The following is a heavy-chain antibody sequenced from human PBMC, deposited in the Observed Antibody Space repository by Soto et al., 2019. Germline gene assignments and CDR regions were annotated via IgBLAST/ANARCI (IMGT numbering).Heavy chain of an antibody. CDR3: AKDLYYGSGSYMAIDY. D-gene: IGHD3-10*01. J-gene: IGHJ4*02. CDR1: GFTFSSYG. CDR2: ISYDGSNK. Sequence: PGGSLRLSCAASGFTFSSYGMHWVRQAPGKWLEWVAVISYDGSNKYYADSVKGRFTISRDNSNNTLYLQMNSLRAEDTAVYYCAKDLYYGSGSYMAIDYWGQGTLVTVSS. V-gene: IGHV3-30*18.